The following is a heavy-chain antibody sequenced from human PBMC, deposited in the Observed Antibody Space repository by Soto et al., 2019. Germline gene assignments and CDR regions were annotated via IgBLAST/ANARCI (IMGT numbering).Heavy chain of an antibody. CDR2: ISAYNGNT. CDR3: AREGKGIVVVTTYYYYYGMDV. J-gene: IGHJ6*02. V-gene: IGHV1-18*01. D-gene: IGHD3-22*01. CDR1: GYTFTSYG. Sequence: QVQLVQSGAEVKKPGASVKVSCKASGYTFTSYGISWVRQAPGQGLEWMGWISAYNGNTNYAQKLQGRVTMTTDTSTSTAYMELRSLRSDDTDVYYCAREGKGIVVVTTYYYYYGMDVWGQGTTVTVSS.